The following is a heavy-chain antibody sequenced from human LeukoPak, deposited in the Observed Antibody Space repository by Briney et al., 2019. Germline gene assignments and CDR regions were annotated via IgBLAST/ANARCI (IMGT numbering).Heavy chain of an antibody. V-gene: IGHV1-2*02. CDR1: GYTFTGYY. CDR2: INPKSGGT. D-gene: IGHD2-15*01. CDR3: ARGADCSGGSCYRHYYYYYYMDV. J-gene: IGHJ6*03. Sequence: ASVKVSCKASGYTFTGYYMHWVRQAPGQGLEWMGWINPKSGGTNYAQKFQGRVTMTRDTSISTAYMELSRLRSDDTAVYYCARGADCSGGSCYRHYYYYYYMDVWGKGTTVTISS.